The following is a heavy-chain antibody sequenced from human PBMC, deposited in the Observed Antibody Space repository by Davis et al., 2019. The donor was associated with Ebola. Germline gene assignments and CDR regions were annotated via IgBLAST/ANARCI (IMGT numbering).Heavy chain of an antibody. D-gene: IGHD3-22*01. CDR2: INHSGST. J-gene: IGHJ6*02. CDR1: GGSFSGYY. V-gene: IGHV4-34*01. CDR3: ARVGGSGYYSRDYYYYYGMDV. Sequence: WGSLRLSCAVYGGSFSGYYWRWIRQPPGTGLEWIGEINHSGSTNYNPSLTSRVTISVDTSKNQFSLKLSSVTAADTALYYCARVGGSGYYSRDYYYYYGMDVWGQGTTVTVSS.